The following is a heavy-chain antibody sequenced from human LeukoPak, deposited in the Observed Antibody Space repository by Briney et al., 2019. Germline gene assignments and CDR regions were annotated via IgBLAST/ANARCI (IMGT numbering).Heavy chain of an antibody. J-gene: IGHJ4*02. V-gene: IGHV4-31*03. Sequence: PSETLSLTCTVSGGSISSGGYYWSWIRQHPGKGLEWIGYIYYSGSTYYNPPLKSRVTMSVDTSKNQFSLKLSSVTAADTAVYYCAVSPGGGQQLVYFDYWGQGTLVTVSS. CDR1: GGSISSGGYY. D-gene: IGHD6-13*01. CDR2: IYYSGST. CDR3: AVSPGGGQQLVYFDY.